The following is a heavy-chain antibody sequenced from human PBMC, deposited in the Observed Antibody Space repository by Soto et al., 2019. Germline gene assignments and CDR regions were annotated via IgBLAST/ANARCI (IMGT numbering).Heavy chain of an antibody. Sequence: GSLRLSCAASGFTFSSYGMHWVRQAPGKGLEWVAVIWYDGSNKYYADSVKGRFTISRDNSKNTLYLQMNSLRAEDTAVYYCARGFVLYYFDYWGQGTLVTVSS. CDR2: IWYDGSNK. J-gene: IGHJ4*02. CDR1: GFTFSSYG. V-gene: IGHV3-33*01. CDR3: ARGFVLYYFDY. D-gene: IGHD6-6*01.